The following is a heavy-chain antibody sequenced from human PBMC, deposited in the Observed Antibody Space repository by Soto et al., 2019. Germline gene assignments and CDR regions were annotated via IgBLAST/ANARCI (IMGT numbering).Heavy chain of an antibody. D-gene: IGHD1-1*01. J-gene: IGHJ4*02. CDR2: INSDASDT. Sequence: VQLVESGGGLVQPGGSLRLSCAASGFTFSKHWMHWVRQAPGKGLVWVARINSDASDTASADSVKGRFTISRDNAKDTLSLQMNSLRIEDTAVYYSALEERYVANFDYWGQGTPFTVSS. CDR1: GFTFSKHW. CDR3: ALEERYVANFDY. V-gene: IGHV3-74*01.